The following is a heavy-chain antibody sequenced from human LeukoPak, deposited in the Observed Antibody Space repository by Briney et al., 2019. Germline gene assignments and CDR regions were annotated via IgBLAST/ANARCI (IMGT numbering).Heavy chain of an antibody. J-gene: IGHJ4*02. D-gene: IGHD3-10*01. CDR1: GFTFSSYA. Sequence: SGGSLRLSCAASGFTFSSYAMHWVRQAPGKGLEWVAVISFDGSNKYYADSVKGRFTISRDNAKNSLYLQMNSLRAEDTAVYYCARGELLWFRELWNYWGQGTLVTVSS. V-gene: IGHV3-30*04. CDR3: ARGELLWFRELWNY. CDR2: ISFDGSNK.